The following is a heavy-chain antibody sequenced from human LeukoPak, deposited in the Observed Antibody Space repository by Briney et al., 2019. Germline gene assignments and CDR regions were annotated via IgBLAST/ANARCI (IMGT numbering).Heavy chain of an antibody. CDR1: GFTFSSYA. V-gene: IGHV3-30-3*01. Sequence: PGRSLRLSCAASGFTFSSYAMHWVRQAPGKGLEWVAVISYDGSNKYYADSVKGRFTISRDNSKNTLYLQMNSLRAEDTAVYYCAKDYSSGYYLFDYWGQGTLVTVSS. D-gene: IGHD3-22*01. J-gene: IGHJ4*02. CDR2: ISYDGSNK. CDR3: AKDYSSGYYLFDY.